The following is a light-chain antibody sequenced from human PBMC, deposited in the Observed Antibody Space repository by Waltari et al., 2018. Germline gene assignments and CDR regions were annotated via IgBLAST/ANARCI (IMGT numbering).Light chain of an antibody. CDR2: WAS. CDR3: QQYFNTPIT. Sequence: DIVMTQSPDSLAVSLGERVTINCRSSQTILETYDKNYLAWHRQKPGQSPRLLIYWASTREFGVPDRFSGSGSGTDVTLTISGLQAEDVAVYYCQQYFNTPITFGGGTKVEIK. CDR1: QTILETYDKNY. V-gene: IGKV4-1*01. J-gene: IGKJ4*01.